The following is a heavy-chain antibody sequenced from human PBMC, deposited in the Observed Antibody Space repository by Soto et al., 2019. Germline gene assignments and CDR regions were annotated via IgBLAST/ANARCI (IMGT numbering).Heavy chain of an antibody. Sequence: GGSLRFSCAASGFTFSSYGMHWVRQAPGKGLEWVAVISYDGSNKYYADSVKGRFTISRDNSKNTLYLQMNSLRAEDTAVYYCAKDRLPGYSSSSSYFDYWGHGTLVTVSS. J-gene: IGHJ4*01. D-gene: IGHD6-6*01. CDR2: ISYDGSNK. CDR3: AKDRLPGYSSSSSYFDY. CDR1: GFTFSSYG. V-gene: IGHV3-30*18.